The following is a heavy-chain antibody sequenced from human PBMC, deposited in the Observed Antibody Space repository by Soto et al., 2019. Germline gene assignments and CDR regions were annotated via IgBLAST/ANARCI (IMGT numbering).Heavy chain of an antibody. Sequence: PSETLSLTCAVSGGSISTSNWWSWVRQPPGKGLEWIGEVYRTGSTNYNPSLESRLTISVDKSKNQFSLKLTSVTAADTAVYYCASTQYGGNSSGAFDIWGQGTMVTVSS. V-gene: IGHV4-4*02. CDR1: GGSISTSNW. CDR2: VYRTGST. CDR3: ASTQYGGNSSGAFDI. D-gene: IGHD2-21*02. J-gene: IGHJ3*02.